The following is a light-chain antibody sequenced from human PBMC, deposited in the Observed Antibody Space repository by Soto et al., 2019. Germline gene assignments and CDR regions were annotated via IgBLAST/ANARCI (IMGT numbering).Light chain of an antibody. Sequence: DIQMTQSPSTLSASVGDRVTITCRASQSISSWLAWYQQKPGKAPKLLIYDASSLESRVPSRFSGSGSGTEFTLTISSLQPDDFATYYCQQYNSYSPAFGGGTKV. CDR3: QQYNSYSPA. V-gene: IGKV1-5*01. CDR2: DAS. CDR1: QSISSW. J-gene: IGKJ4*01.